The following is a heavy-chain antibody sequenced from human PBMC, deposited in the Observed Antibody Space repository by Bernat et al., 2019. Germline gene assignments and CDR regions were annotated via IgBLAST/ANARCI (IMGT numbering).Heavy chain of an antibody. J-gene: IGHJ4*02. CDR1: GFTFGDYA. Sequence: EVQLVESGGGLVQPGRSLRPSCTASGFTFGDYAMSWFRQAPGKGLEWVGFIRSKAYGGTTEYAASVKGRFTISRDDSKSIAYLQMNSLKTEDTAVYYCTREAGSGSYYAHYFDYWGQGTLVTVSS. CDR3: TREAGSGSYYAHYFDY. V-gene: IGHV3-49*03. CDR2: IRSKAYGGTT. D-gene: IGHD3-10*01.